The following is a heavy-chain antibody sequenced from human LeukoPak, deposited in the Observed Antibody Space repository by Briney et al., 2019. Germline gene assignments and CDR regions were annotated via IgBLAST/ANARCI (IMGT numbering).Heavy chain of an antibody. J-gene: IGHJ5*02. Sequence: PGGSLRLSCAASGFTFSIYAMSWVRQAPGKGLEWVSAISGSGDSTYYADSVKGRFTISRDNSKNTLYLQMNSLRAEDTAVYYSARGGYCSGNSCYGSRFDPWGQGTLVTVSS. CDR3: ARGGYCSGNSCYGSRFDP. CDR2: ISGSGDST. CDR1: GFTFSIYA. V-gene: IGHV3-23*01. D-gene: IGHD2-15*01.